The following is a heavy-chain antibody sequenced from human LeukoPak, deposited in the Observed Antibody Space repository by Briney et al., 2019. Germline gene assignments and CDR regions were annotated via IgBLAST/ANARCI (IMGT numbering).Heavy chain of an antibody. CDR2: IIPIFGTA. Sequence: ASVKVSCKASGGTFSSYAISWVRQAPGQGLEWMGGIIPIFGTANYAQKFQGRVTITTDESTSTAYMELRSLRSDDTAVYYCARDQASGGATFDYWGQGTLVTVSS. CDR1: GGTFSSYA. D-gene: IGHD1-26*01. CDR3: ARDQASGGATFDY. V-gene: IGHV1-69*05. J-gene: IGHJ4*02.